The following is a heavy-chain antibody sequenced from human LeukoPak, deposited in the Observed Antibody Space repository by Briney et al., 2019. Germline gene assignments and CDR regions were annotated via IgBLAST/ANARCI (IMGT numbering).Heavy chain of an antibody. Sequence: ASVKVSCKASGYTFTSYYMHWVRQAPGQGLEWMGIINPSGGSTSYAQKFQGRVTMTRDTSTSTVYMELSSLRSEDTAVYYCARDFRIQLWLPQSLYYYYGMDVWGQGTTVTVSS. J-gene: IGHJ6*02. CDR2: INPSGGST. CDR1: GYTFTSYY. CDR3: ARDFRIQLWLPQSLYYYYGMDV. D-gene: IGHD5-18*01. V-gene: IGHV1-46*01.